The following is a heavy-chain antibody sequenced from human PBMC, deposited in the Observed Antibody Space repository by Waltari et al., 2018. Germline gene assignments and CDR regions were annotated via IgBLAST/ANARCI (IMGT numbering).Heavy chain of an antibody. CDR3: ARSLGLIAARTDYFDY. CDR2: IYYSGST. D-gene: IGHD6-6*01. Sequence: QLQLQESGPGLVKPSETLSLTCTVSGGSISSSSYYWGWIRQPPGKGLEWIGSIYYSGSTYYNPSLKSRVTISVDTSKNQFSLKLSAVTAAETAVYYCARSLGLIAARTDYFDYWGQGTLVTVSS. J-gene: IGHJ4*02. V-gene: IGHV4-39*01. CDR1: GGSISSSSYY.